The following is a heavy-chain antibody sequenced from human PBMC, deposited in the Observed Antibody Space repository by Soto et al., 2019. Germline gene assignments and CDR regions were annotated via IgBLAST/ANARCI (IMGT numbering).Heavy chain of an antibody. CDR1: GFTFSSYG. J-gene: IGHJ2*01. CDR3: ARERIAAAGDWYFDL. Sequence: QVQLVESGGGVVQPGRSLRLSCAACGFTFSSYGMHWVRQAPGKGQEWVAGIWYDGSNKYYADSVKGRFTISRDNSKNTLYLQMNSLRAEDTAVYYCARERIAAAGDWYFDLWGRGTLVTVSS. V-gene: IGHV3-33*01. D-gene: IGHD6-13*01. CDR2: IWYDGSNK.